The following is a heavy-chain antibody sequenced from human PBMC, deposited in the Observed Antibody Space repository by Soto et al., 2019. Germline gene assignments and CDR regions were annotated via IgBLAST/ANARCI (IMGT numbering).Heavy chain of an antibody. CDR2: IIPIFGTA. CDR3: ARGIQLWGHWFDP. D-gene: IGHD5-18*01. J-gene: IGHJ5*02. CDR1: GGTFSSYA. V-gene: IGHV1-69*06. Sequence: QVQLVQSGSEVKKPGSSVKVSCKASGGTFSSYAISWVRQAPGQGLEWMGGIIPIFGTANYAQKFQGRVTITVDKSTSTAYMELSNLRSEDTAVYYCARGIQLWGHWFDPWGQGTLVTVSS.